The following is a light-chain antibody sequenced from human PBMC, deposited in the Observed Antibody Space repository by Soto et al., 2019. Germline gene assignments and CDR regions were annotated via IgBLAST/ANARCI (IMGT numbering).Light chain of an antibody. CDR1: QSVSIY. CDR3: QQRSNWPPSIT. J-gene: IGKJ5*01. V-gene: IGKV3-11*01. Sequence: EIVLTQSPATLSLSPGERATLSCRASQSVSIYLAWYQQKPGQAPRLLIYDASNRATGIPAGFSGSGSGTDFTLTNSSLEPEDFAVYYCQQRSNWPPSITFGQGTRLEI. CDR2: DAS.